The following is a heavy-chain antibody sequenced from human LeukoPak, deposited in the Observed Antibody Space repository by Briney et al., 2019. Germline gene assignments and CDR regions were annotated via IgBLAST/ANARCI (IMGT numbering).Heavy chain of an antibody. J-gene: IGHJ4*02. Sequence: SETLSLTCTVSGGSISSSYYYWGWIRQPPGKGLEWIGSIYYSGSTYYNPSLKSRVTISVDTSKNQFSLKLRSVTAADTAVYYCASGSSGYYYDYWGQGTLVTVSS. D-gene: IGHD3-22*01. CDR3: ASGSSGYYYDY. V-gene: IGHV4-39*01. CDR1: GGSISSSYYY. CDR2: IYYSGST.